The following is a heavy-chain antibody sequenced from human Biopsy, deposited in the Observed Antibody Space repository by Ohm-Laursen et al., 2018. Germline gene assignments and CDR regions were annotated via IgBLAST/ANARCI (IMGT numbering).Heavy chain of an antibody. Sequence: GTLSLTCTVSRDSINNYYWTWIRQSPGKGLEWIGYIYYTGSTNYNPSVKSRVTISVDTSKNQFSLKVRSVTAEDTAVYYCVRGVDYYDPYHYYALGVWGQGTTVTVSS. J-gene: IGHJ6*02. D-gene: IGHD3-22*01. CDR2: IYYTGST. CDR1: RDSINNYY. CDR3: VRGVDYYDPYHYYALGV. V-gene: IGHV4-59*12.